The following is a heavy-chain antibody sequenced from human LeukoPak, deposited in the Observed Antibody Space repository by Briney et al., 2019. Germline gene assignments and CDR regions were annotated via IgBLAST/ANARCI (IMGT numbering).Heavy chain of an antibody. CDR2: ISSSSSYI. V-gene: IGHV3-21*01. D-gene: IGHD3-3*01. CDR3: ARDPLSYDFWSGYYPFSYYYYMDV. J-gene: IGHJ6*03. Sequence: PGGSLRLSCAASGFTFSSYSMNWVRQAPGKGLEWVSSISSSSSYIYYADSVKGRFTISRDNAKNSLYLQMNSLRAEDTAVYYCARDPLSYDFWSGYYPFSYYYYMDVWGKGTTVTVSS. CDR1: GFTFSSYS.